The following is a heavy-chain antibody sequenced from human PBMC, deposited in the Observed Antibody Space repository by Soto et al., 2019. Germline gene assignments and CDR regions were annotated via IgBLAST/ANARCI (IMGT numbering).Heavy chain of an antibody. CDR2: IWYDGSNK. J-gene: IGHJ3*02. V-gene: IGHV3-33*01. Sequence: QVQLVESGGGVVQPGRSLRLSCAASGFTFSSYGMHWVRQAPGKGLEWVAVIWYDGSNKYYADSVKGRFTISRDNSKNKLNLEMHSVIAEDTAVYYCATARNLDYCSSTSCYVEGPDAFAIWGQVTMGTVSS. D-gene: IGHD2-2*01. CDR3: ATARNLDYCSSTSCYVEGPDAFAI. CDR1: GFTFSSYG.